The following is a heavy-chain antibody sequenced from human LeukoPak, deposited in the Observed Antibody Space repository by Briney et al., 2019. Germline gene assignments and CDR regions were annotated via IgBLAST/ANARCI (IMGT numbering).Heavy chain of an antibody. J-gene: IGHJ4*02. V-gene: IGHV1-69*05. Sequence: SVKVSCKASGGTFSSYAISWVRQAPGQGLEWMGGIIPIFGTANYAQKLQGRVTMTTDTSTSTAYMELRSLRSDDTAVYYCARSTYYCGSGSYWGQGTLVTVSS. D-gene: IGHD3-10*01. CDR2: IIPIFGTA. CDR1: GGTFSSYA. CDR3: ARSTYYCGSGSY.